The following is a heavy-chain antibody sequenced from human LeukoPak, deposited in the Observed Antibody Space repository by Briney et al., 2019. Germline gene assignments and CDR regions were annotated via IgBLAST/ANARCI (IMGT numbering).Heavy chain of an antibody. CDR2: INPNSGGT. J-gene: IGHJ6*03. D-gene: IGHD1-26*01. V-gene: IGHV1-2*02. Sequence: GASVEVSCKASGYTFTGYYMHWVRQAPGQGLEWMGWINPNSGGTNYAQKFQGRVTMTRDTSISTAYMELSRLRSDDTAVYYCARGLGIVGARYYYYYMDVWGKGTTVTVSS. CDR1: GYTFTGYY. CDR3: ARGLGIVGARYYYYYMDV.